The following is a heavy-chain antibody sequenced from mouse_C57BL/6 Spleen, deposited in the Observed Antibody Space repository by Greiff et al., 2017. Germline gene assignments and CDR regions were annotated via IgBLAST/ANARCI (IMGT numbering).Heavy chain of an antibody. Sequence: QVQLQQSGAELVRPGTSVKVSCKASGYAFTNYLIEWVKQRPGQGLEWIGVINPGSGGTKYNEKFKGKATLTVDKTSSTDYMQLSSLTSEDAAVYYCARADGSSYGTWDDWGQGTTLTVSS. V-gene: IGHV1-54*01. D-gene: IGHD1-1*01. J-gene: IGHJ2*01. CDR2: INPGSGGT. CDR3: ARADGSSYGTWDD. CDR1: GYAFTNYL.